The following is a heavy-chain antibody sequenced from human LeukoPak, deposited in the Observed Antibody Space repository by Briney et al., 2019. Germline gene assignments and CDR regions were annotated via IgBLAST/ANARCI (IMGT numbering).Heavy chain of an antibody. CDR3: ARGSYYDFWSGYYSSVGAFDI. CDR1: GGTFSSYA. D-gene: IGHD3-3*01. CDR2: IIPIFGTA. Sequence: ASVKVSCKASGGTFSSYAISWVRQAPGQGLEWMGGIIPIFGTANYAQKFQGRVTITADESTSTAYMELSSLRSEDTAVYYCARGSYYDFWSGYYSSVGAFDIWGQGTMVAVSS. V-gene: IGHV1-69*13. J-gene: IGHJ3*02.